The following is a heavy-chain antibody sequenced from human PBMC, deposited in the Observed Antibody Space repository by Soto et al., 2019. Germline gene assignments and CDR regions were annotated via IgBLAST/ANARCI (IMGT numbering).Heavy chain of an antibody. D-gene: IGHD1-26*01. CDR2: TNQDGTAK. CDR1: GFTFRRDW. J-gene: IGHJ4*02. V-gene: IGHV3-7*04. Sequence: DEQPVDSGGGLVQPGGSLRLSCAVSGFTFRRDWMNWVRQAPGKGLEWVAHTNQDGTAKYYVDSVKGRFTISRDNAKNSLYLQMNSLRVEDTAVYYCSGGVGDAVWGQGTLVTVSS. CDR3: SGGVGDAV.